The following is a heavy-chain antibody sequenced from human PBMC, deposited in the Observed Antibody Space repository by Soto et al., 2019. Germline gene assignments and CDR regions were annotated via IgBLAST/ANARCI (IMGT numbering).Heavy chain of an antibody. Sequence: GGSLRLSCAASGFTFRSYWMHWVRQAPGKGLVWVSRINIDGSIINYADPLKGRFTIARDNAQNTLYLQMDSLRVEDTAVYDCAREPRYCENTSCYGWVALWGQGTLVTVSS. D-gene: IGHD2-2*01. CDR3: AREPRYCENTSCYGWVAL. J-gene: IGHJ4*02. CDR2: INIDGSII. CDR1: GFTFRSYW. V-gene: IGHV3-74*01.